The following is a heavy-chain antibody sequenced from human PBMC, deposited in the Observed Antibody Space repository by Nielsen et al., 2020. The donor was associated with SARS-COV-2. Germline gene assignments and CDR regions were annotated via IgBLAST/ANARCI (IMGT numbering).Heavy chain of an antibody. V-gene: IGHV3-21*01. CDR3: ARDLYSSSWTHNY. CDR1: GFTFSDCS. D-gene: IGHD6-13*01. Sequence: GESLKISCAASGFTFSDCSMNWVRQAPGKGLEWVSVISRNGDYIYYGDSVKGRFTISRDNTKNSLYLQMNSLRAEDTAVYYCARDLYSSSWTHNYWGQGTLVTVSS. CDR2: ISRNGDYI. J-gene: IGHJ4*02.